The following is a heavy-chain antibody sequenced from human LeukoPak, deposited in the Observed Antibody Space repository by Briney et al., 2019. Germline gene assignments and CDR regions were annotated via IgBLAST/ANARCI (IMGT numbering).Heavy chain of an antibody. J-gene: IGHJ1*01. Sequence: ASVKVSCKASGYTFTSCDINWVRQATGQGLEWMGWMNPNNGNTDYAQTFQGRVTLTRNTSISTAYMELSSLRSEDTAVYYCSRGGPVAGTHKYFQHWGQGTLVTVSS. CDR1: GYTFTSCD. V-gene: IGHV1-8*01. CDR3: SRGGPVAGTHKYFQH. D-gene: IGHD6-19*01. CDR2: MNPNNGNT.